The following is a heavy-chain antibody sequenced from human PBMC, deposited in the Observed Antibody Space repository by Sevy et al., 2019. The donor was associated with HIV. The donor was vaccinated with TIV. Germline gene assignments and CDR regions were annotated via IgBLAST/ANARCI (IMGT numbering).Heavy chain of an antibody. Sequence: GGSLRLSCAATAFTFSSYDMHWVRQVAGKGLEWVSSIGLSGDTYFAGSVKGRFTISRDNVKNYLYLQMSSLRAGETAVYYCARETAADAFDVWGQGTFVTVSS. V-gene: IGHV3-13*01. CDR3: ARETAADAFDV. J-gene: IGHJ3*01. CDR1: AFTFSSYD. D-gene: IGHD6-13*01. CDR2: IGLSGDT.